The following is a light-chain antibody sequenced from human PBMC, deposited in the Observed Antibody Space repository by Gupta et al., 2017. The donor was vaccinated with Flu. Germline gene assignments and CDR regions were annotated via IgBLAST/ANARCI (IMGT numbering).Light chain of an antibody. V-gene: IGKV3-15*01. CDR3: QQYDTWPPWT. CDR1: QRISSK. CDR2: DAY. J-gene: IGKJ1*01. Sequence: ERANLSCRASQRISSKIAWYQQKPGQAPRLLIYDAYTRPTGIPVRFSGGGSGTEFTLTINSLQSEDFAVYYCQQYDTWPPWTLGQGTKVEIK.